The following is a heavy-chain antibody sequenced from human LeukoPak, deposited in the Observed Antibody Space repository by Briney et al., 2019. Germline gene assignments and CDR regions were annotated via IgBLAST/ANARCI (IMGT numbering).Heavy chain of an antibody. D-gene: IGHD6-13*01. Sequence: SETLSLTYTVSGGSISSYYWSWIRQPPGKGLEWIGYIYYRGSTNYNASLKSRVTISVDTSKNQFSLKLRSVTAADTAVYYCARWVAASSIDYWGQGTLVTVSS. CDR3: ARWVAASSIDY. V-gene: IGHV4-59*08. CDR2: IYYRGST. CDR1: GGSISSYY. J-gene: IGHJ4*02.